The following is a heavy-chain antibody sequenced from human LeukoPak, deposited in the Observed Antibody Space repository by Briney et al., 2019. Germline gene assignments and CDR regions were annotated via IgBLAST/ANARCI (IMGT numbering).Heavy chain of an antibody. Sequence: SETLSLTCTVSGGSISSTSDYWGWIRQPPGKGLEWIGTVLHSGISYYNPSLKSRFSMSVDTSKNQFFVKLTSVTAADTAMYYCARRTIGTMFDYWGQGSLVTVSS. CDR1: GGSISSTSDY. CDR3: ARRTIGTMFDY. J-gene: IGHJ4*02. CDR2: VLHSGIS. V-gene: IGHV4-39*01. D-gene: IGHD1-1*01.